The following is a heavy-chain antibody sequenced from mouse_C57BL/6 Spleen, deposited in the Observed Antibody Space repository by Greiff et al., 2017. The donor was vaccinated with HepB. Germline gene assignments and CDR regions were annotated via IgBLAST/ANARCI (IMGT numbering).Heavy chain of an antibody. J-gene: IGHJ4*01. Sequence: EVHLVESGGGLVKPGGSLKLSCAASGFTFSDYGMHWVRQAPEKGLEWVAYISSGSSTIYYADTVKGRFTISRDNAKNTLFLQMTSLRSEDTAMYYCARQRYDYDNYYAMDYWGQGTSVTVSS. V-gene: IGHV5-17*01. CDR3: ARQRYDYDNYYAMDY. CDR2: ISSGSSTI. CDR1: GFTFSDYG. D-gene: IGHD2-4*01.